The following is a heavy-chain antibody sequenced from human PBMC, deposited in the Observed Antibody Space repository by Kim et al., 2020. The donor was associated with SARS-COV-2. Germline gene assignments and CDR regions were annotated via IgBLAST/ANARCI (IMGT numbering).Heavy chain of an antibody. Sequence: SETLSLTCTVSGGSISSYYWSWIRQPPGKGLEWIGYIYYSGSTNYNPSLKSRVTISVDTSKNQFSLKLSSVTAADTAVYYCARDGGAPQRGNWFDPWGQGTLVTVSS. CDR3: ARDGGAPQRGNWFDP. CDR2: IYYSGST. D-gene: IGHD1-26*01. CDR1: GGSISSYY. J-gene: IGHJ5*02. V-gene: IGHV4-59*13.